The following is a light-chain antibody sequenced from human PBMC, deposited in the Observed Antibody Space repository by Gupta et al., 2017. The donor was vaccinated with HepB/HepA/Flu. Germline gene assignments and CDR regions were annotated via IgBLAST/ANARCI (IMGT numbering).Light chain of an antibody. CDR2: AAS. J-gene: IGKJ3*01. Sequence: DIQMTQSPSSLSTSVGNRVTITCRASQNIITHLNWYQQKPGKAPKLLIYAASSLQTGVPSRFSGSGSGTDFTLTISSLQPEDFATYYCQQSYTLPFTFGHGTKMDIK. CDR3: QQSYTLPFT. CDR1: QNIITH. V-gene: IGKV1-39*01.